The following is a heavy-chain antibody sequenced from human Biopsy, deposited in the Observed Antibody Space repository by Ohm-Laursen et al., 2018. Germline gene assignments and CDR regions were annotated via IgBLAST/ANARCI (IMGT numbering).Heavy chain of an antibody. V-gene: IGHV3-30*18. D-gene: IGHD6-19*01. CDR2: TSFDGSNK. Sequence: SLRLSCSASGFGFYAMHWVRQPPGKGLEWLAVTSFDGSNKFYAESVRGRFTISRDRSRDTLYLQMNRLTNEDTALYYCAKDGGQWLGGAFDIWGHGTMVSVAS. J-gene: IGHJ3*02. CDR1: GFGFYA. CDR3: AKDGGQWLGGAFDI.